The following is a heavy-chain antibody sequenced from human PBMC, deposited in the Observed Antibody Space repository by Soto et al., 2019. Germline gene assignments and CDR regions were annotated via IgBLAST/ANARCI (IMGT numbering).Heavy chain of an antibody. CDR3: AKLPGATLFYFDY. J-gene: IGHJ4*02. CDR1: GLSFNNYS. CDR2: ISGSGGST. V-gene: IGHV3-23*01. D-gene: IGHD1-26*01. Sequence: PGGSLRLSCASSGLSFNNYSMGWVRQAPGKGLEWVSGISGSGGSTYYADSVKGRFTISRDNSKNTLYLQMNSLRAEDTAVYYCAKLPGATLFYFDYWGQGTLVTVSS.